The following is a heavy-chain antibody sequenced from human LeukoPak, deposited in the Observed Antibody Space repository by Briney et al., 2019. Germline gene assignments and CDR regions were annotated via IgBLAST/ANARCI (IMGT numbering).Heavy chain of an antibody. CDR1: GYTLTELS. J-gene: IGHJ6*02. CDR3: AKLYYYGSGSSLVMDV. D-gene: IGHD3-10*01. CDR2: FDPEDGET. Sequence: AASVTVSCKVSGYTLTELSMHWVRQAPGTGLEWMGGFDPEDGETIYAQKFQGRVTMTEDTSTDTAYMELSSMRSEDTAVYYCAKLYYYGSGSSLVMDVWGQGTTVTVSS. V-gene: IGHV1-24*01.